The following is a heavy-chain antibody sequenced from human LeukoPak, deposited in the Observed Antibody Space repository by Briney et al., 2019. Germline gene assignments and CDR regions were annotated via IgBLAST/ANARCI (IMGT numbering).Heavy chain of an antibody. J-gene: IGHJ4*02. CDR3: AKAVAARPYYFDY. V-gene: IGHV3-23*01. CDR1: GFTFSRYA. Sequence: GGSLRLSCAASGFTFSRYAMSWVRQAPGKGLEWVSAISGSGGSTYYADSVKGRFTISRDNSKNTLYLQMNSLRAEDTAVYYCAKAVAARPYYFDYWGQGTLVTVSS. CDR2: ISGSGGST. D-gene: IGHD6-6*01.